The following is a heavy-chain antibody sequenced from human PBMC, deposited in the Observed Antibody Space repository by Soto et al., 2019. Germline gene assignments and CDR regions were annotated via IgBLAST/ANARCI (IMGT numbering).Heavy chain of an antibody. D-gene: IGHD3-10*01. CDR2: IYYSGST. J-gene: IGHJ3*02. Sequence: SETLSLTCTVSGGSISSSSYYWGWIRQPPGKGLEWIGSIYYSGSTYYNPSLKSRVTISVDTSKNQFSLKLSSVTAADTAVYYCARRMINGSGAFDIWGQGTMVTVSS. CDR1: GGSISSSSYY. CDR3: ARRMINGSGAFDI. V-gene: IGHV4-39*01.